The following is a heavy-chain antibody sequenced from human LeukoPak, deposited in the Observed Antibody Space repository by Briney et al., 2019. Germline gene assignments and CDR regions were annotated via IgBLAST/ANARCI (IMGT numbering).Heavy chain of an antibody. V-gene: IGHV3-23*01. CDR3: AKRLTPSGSAPFDN. D-gene: IGHD3-10*01. J-gene: IGHJ4*02. Sequence: GGSLRLSCAASGFTLSNQAMSWVRQAPGKGLEWVSTIGSGGTTFYPDSVEGRFTISRDNSKNTLYLQMNSLRAEDTALYYCAKRLTPSGSAPFDNWGQGTLVTVSS. CDR1: GFTLSNQA. CDR2: IGSGGTT.